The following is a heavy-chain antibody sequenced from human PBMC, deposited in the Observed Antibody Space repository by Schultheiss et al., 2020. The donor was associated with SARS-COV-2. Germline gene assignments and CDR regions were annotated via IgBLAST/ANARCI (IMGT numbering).Heavy chain of an antibody. CDR3: ARHDYGGNYFFDY. D-gene: IGHD4-23*01. Sequence: SQTLSLTCTVSGGSISSYYWGWIRQPPGKGLEWIGSIYYSGSTYYNPSLKSRVTISVDTSKNQFSLKLSSVTAADTAVYYCARHDYGGNYFFDYWGQGTLVTVSS. CDR2: IYYSGST. V-gene: IGHV4-39*01. CDR1: GGSISSYY. J-gene: IGHJ4*02.